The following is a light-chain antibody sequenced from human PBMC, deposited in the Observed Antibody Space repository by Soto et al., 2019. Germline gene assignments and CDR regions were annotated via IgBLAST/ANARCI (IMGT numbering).Light chain of an antibody. Sequence: QSVLTQPPSVSGAPGQRVTISCTGSSSNIGADYDVHWYQQLPGTAPKLLIYGNSNRPSGVPDRFSGSKSGTSASLAITGLQAEDEADYYCQSYDSSLSAVVFGGGTKFTVL. CDR2: GNS. V-gene: IGLV1-40*01. CDR3: QSYDSSLSAVV. CDR1: SSNIGADYD. J-gene: IGLJ3*02.